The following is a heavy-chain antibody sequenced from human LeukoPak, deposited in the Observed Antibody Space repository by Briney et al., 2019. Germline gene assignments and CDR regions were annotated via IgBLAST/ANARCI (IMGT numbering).Heavy chain of an antibody. J-gene: IGHJ6*03. CDR1: GFTFSSYA. Sequence: PGGSLRLSCAASGFTFSSYAMSWVRQAPGKGLEWVSAISGSGGSTYYADSVKGRFTISRDNSKNTLYLQMNSLRAEDTAVYYCAKGGSRVGAPPLYYYYYMDVWGKGTTVTVSS. CDR2: ISGSGGST. CDR3: AKGGSRVGAPPLYYYYYMDV. D-gene: IGHD1-26*01. V-gene: IGHV3-23*01.